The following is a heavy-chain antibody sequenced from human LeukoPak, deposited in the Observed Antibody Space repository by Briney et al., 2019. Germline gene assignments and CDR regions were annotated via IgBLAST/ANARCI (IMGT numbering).Heavy chain of an antibody. D-gene: IGHD4-17*01. V-gene: IGHV4-59*01. J-gene: IGHJ4*02. Sequence: PSETLSLTCSFSGGSLSGYYWSWLRQPPGKGLEWIAYRESNGHTESYPSLMSRVKISLDTSKNQLSLKLASVTAADTAVYFCARGVYGAYFDLWGQGTLVTVSS. CDR3: ARGVYGAYFDL. CDR2: RESNGHT. CDR1: GGSLSGYY.